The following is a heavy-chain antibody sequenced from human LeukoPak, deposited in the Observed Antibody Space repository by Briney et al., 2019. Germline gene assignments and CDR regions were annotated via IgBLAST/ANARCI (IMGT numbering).Heavy chain of an antibody. Sequence: PSETLSLTCTVSGGSISSSTYYWGWIRQPPEKGLEYIGDIYYSGSTYYNPSLKSRVTISVDTSKNQFSLKLSSVTAADTAVYYCARTGGSSWYPGGYYFDYWGQGTLVTVSS. J-gene: IGHJ4*02. CDR1: GGSISSSTYY. CDR3: ARTGGSSWYPGGYYFDY. V-gene: IGHV4-39*07. D-gene: IGHD6-13*01. CDR2: IYYSGST.